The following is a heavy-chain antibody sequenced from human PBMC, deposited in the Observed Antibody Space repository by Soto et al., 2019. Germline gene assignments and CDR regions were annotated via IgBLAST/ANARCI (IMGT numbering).Heavy chain of an antibody. Sequence: QVQLVQSGAEVKKPGASVKVSCKASGYTFTNYYMHWVRQAPGQGLEWMGIFNPSGGSTSYAQKFQGRVTMTRDTSTSTVYMELSSLRSDDTAVYYCARALPRSSGYSYGALDYWGQGTLVTVSS. D-gene: IGHD5-18*01. CDR3: ARALPRSSGYSYGALDY. J-gene: IGHJ4*02. CDR2: FNPSGGST. V-gene: IGHV1-46*01. CDR1: GYTFTNYY.